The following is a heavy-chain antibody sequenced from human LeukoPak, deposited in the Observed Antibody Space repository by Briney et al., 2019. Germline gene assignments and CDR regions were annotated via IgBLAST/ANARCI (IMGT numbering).Heavy chain of an antibody. CDR2: IYYSGST. D-gene: IGHD2-8*02. Sequence: PSETLSLTCTVPGGSISSSSYYWGWIRHPPGKGLVWIGSIYYSGSTYYNPSLKSRVTISVHTSKNQFSLKLSSVTAADTAAYYCARFEGYWQNWFDPSGQGTLVTVSS. J-gene: IGHJ5*02. V-gene: IGHV4-39*01. CDR3: ARFEGYWQNWFDP. CDR1: GGSISSSSYY.